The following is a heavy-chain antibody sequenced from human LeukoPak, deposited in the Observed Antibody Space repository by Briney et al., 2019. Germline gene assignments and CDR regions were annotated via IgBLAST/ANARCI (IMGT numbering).Heavy chain of an antibody. CDR1: GGSISSGSYY. CDR3: AGGIAVAAANFDY. D-gene: IGHD6-19*01. J-gene: IGHJ4*02. CDR2: IYTSGST. Sequence: KPLETLSLTCTVSGGSISSGSYYWSWIRQPAGKGLEWIGRIYTSGSTNYNPSLKSRVTISVDTSKNQFSLKLSSVTAADTAVYYCAGGIAVAAANFDYWGQGTLVTVSS. V-gene: IGHV4-61*02.